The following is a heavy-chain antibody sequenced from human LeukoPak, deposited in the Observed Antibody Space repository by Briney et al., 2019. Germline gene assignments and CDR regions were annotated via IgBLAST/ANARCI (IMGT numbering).Heavy chain of an antibody. V-gene: IGHV3-48*01. CDR3: ARPEKSGYSPYVFDI. CDR2: ISPSSTIM. CDR1: GFTFSSYS. D-gene: IGHD3-3*01. J-gene: IGHJ3*02. Sequence: GGSLRLSCAASGFTFSSYSMNWVRQAPGKGLEWVSYISPSSTIMYYADSVRGRFTISRDNAKNSLYLQMNSLRAEDTAVYYCARPEKSGYSPYVFDIWGRGTMVAVSS.